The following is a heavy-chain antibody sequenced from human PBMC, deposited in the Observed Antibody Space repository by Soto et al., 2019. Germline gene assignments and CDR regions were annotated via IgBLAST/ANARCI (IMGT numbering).Heavy chain of an antibody. CDR1: GFTFSSYG. V-gene: IGHV3-30*18. Sequence: GSLRLSCAASGFTFSSYGMHWVRQAPGKGLEWVAVISYDGSNKYYADSVKGRFTISRDNSKNTLYLQMNSLRAEDTAVYYCAKDPYCSGGSCYLLRNWFDPWGQRTPVTVSS. CDR2: ISYDGSNK. D-gene: IGHD2-15*01. J-gene: IGHJ5*02. CDR3: AKDPYCSGGSCYLLRNWFDP.